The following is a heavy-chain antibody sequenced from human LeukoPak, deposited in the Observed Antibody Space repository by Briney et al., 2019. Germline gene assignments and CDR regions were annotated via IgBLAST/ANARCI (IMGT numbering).Heavy chain of an antibody. CDR1: GDSISSGDYY. D-gene: IGHD1-1*01. CDR3: ARVSWFPGTSYYYMDV. CDR2: IHYSGNT. V-gene: IGHV4-61*10. J-gene: IGHJ6*03. Sequence: SQTLSLTCTVSGDSISSGDYYWSWIRQPAGKGLEWIGYIHYSGNTNYNPSLKSRVTISVDTSKNQFSLKLSSVTAADTAVYYCARVSWFPGTSYYYMDVWGKGTTVTVSS.